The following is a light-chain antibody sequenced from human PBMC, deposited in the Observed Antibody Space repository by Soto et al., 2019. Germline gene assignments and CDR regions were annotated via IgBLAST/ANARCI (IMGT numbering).Light chain of an antibody. V-gene: IGKV1-5*03. CDR3: QQYNDYQYT. CDR2: KAT. J-gene: IGKJ2*01. CDR1: QCITTW. Sequence: DIQMTQSPSTLSASVGDRVTITCRASQCITTWLAWYQQKPGKAPKLLIYKATNLQSGVPSRFSGSGSGTEFSLTISSLQPEDFAIYYCQQYNDYQYTFGQGTKLEIK.